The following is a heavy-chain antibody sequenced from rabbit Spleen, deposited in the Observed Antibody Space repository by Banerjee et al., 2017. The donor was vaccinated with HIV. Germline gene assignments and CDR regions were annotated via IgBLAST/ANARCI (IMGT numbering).Heavy chain of an antibody. Sequence: QSLEESGGDLVKPGASLTLTCTASGFSFSSDFYMCWVRQAPGKGLEWIACIYDGSSRSTKYASWAKGRFTISKTSSTTVTLQMTSLTAADTATYFCARDTGSSFSSYGMDLWGPGTLGTV. J-gene: IGHJ6*01. V-gene: IGHV1S40*01. CDR3: ARDTGSSFSSYGMDL. CDR1: GFSFSSDFY. D-gene: IGHD8-1*01. CDR2: IYDGSSRST.